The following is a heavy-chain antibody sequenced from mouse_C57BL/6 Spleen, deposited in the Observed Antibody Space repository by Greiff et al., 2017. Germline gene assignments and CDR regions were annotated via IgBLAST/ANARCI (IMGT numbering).Heavy chain of an antibody. CDR1: GFNIKDYY. CDR3: ASSRSSFDY. J-gene: IGHJ2*01. D-gene: IGHD1-1*01. CDR2: IDPEDGET. Sequence: EVQLQQSGAELVKPGASVKLSCTASGFNIKDYYMHWVKQRTEQGLEWIGRIDPEDGETKYAQKFQGKATLTADTSSNTAYLQLCSLTSEDTAVYSCASSRSSFDYWGQGTTLTVAS. V-gene: IGHV14-2*01.